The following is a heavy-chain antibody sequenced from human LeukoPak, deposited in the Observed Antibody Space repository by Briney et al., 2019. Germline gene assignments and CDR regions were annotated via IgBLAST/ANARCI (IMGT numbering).Heavy chain of an antibody. CDR2: IWHDGSNK. CDR1: GFTFSSFV. V-gene: IGHV3-33*01. Sequence: GRSLRLSCAAFGFTFSSFVMHWVRQAPGKGLEWVAVIWHDGSNKHSADSVKGRFTISRDNSKNTLYLQMNSLRAEDTAIYYCARENSGTYCFDYWGQGTLVTVPS. CDR3: ARENSGTYCFDY. J-gene: IGHJ4*02. D-gene: IGHD1-26*01.